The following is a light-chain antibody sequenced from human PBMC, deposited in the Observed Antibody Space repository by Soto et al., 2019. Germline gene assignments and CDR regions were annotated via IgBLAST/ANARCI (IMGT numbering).Light chain of an antibody. Sequence: IVLTQSPDTLSFSPGERATLSCRASQSVGTRLAWYHHKTGQAPSLLMSGASSRATGIPDRFSGSGSETDFTLTISRLEPEDFALYYCQHYQVGQPIAFGRGTRLEIK. CDR3: QHYQVGQPIA. CDR1: QSVGTR. V-gene: IGKV3-20*01. J-gene: IGKJ5*01. CDR2: GAS.